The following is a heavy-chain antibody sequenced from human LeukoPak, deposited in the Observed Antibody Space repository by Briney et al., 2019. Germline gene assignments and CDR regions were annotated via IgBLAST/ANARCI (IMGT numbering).Heavy chain of an antibody. Sequence: GGSLRLSCAVSGFTFSNYWMHWVRQGPGKGLVWVSRISNDGSGTSYADSVKGRFTISRDNSKNTLYLQMNSLRAEDTAVYYCGKSHHVTAIDYWGQGTLVTVSS. J-gene: IGHJ4*02. CDR3: GKSHHVTAIDY. CDR2: ISNDGSGT. V-gene: IGHV3-74*01. D-gene: IGHD2-21*02. CDR1: GFTFSNYW.